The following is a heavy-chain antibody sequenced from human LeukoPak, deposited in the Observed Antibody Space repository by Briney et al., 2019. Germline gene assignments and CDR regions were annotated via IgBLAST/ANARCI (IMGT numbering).Heavy chain of an antibody. J-gene: IGHJ4*02. CDR1: GFTFSSYA. CDR2: ISYDGSNK. CDR3: ARDSGDGYNSILV. D-gene: IGHD5-24*01. V-gene: IGHV3-30*04. Sequence: PGGSLRLSCAASGFTFSSYAMHWVRQAPGKGLEWVAVISYDGSNKYYADSVKGRFTISRDNSKNTLYLQMNSLRAEDTAVYYCARDSGDGYNSILVWGQGTLVTVSS.